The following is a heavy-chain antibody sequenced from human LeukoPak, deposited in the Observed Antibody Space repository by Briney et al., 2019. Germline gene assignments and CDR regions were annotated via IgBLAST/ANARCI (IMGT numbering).Heavy chain of an antibody. CDR3: ARPVLEHGDVDWYFDL. Sequence: SETLSLTCTVSGGSISSYYWSWIRQPPGKGLEWTGYIYYSGSTKYNPSLKSRVTISVDTSKNQFSLKLSSVTAADTAVYYCARPVLEHGDVDWYFDLWGRGTLVTVSS. V-gene: IGHV4-59*08. CDR1: GGSISSYY. J-gene: IGHJ2*01. D-gene: IGHD1/OR15-1a*01. CDR2: IYYSGST.